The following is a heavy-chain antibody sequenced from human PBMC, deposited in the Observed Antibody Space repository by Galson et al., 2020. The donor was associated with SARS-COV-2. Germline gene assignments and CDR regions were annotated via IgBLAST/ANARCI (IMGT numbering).Heavy chain of an antibody. CDR1: GGSISSSTYY. CDR3: ARDWDFYPGYFDY. CDR2: IYYSGST. Sequence: SETLSLTCTVSGGSISSSTYYWGWIRQPPGKGLEWIGTIYYSGSTYYNPSLKSRVTISVDTSKNQFSLKLSSVTAADTAVYYCARDWDFYPGYFDYWSQGTLVTVSS. D-gene: IGHD1-26*01. J-gene: IGHJ4*02. V-gene: IGHV4-39*07.